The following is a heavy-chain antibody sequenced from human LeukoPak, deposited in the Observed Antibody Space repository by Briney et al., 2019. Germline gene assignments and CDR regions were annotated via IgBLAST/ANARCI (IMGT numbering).Heavy chain of an antibody. CDR1: GYTFTSYG. CDR3: GRGGGDYDSSAYYRTAYFDY. CDR2: ISAYNGNT. J-gene: IGHJ4*02. Sequence: GASVKVSCKASGYTFTSYGISWVRQAPGQGLEWMGWISAYNGNTNYAQKLQGRVTMTTDTSTSTAYQELRSLRSYDTAVYSLGRGGGDYDSSAYYRTAYFDYWGQGTLVTVSS. V-gene: IGHV1-18*01. D-gene: IGHD3-22*01.